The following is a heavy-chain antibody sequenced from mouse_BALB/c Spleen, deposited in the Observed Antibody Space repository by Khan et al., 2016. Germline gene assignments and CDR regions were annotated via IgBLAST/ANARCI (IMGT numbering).Heavy chain of an antibody. D-gene: IGHD2-4*01. V-gene: IGHV2-6-7*01. J-gene: IGHJ3*01. CDR3: ASSYDYDGGFAY. Sequence: VELVESGPGLVAPSQSLSITCTVSGFSITGFAVNWVRQPPGKGLEWLGVIWGAGSIDYESALKSRLSISKAHSKSHVFLIMNSLQTDDTARYYCASSYDYDGGFAYWGQGTLVTVSS. CDR2: IWGAGSI. CDR1: GFSITGFA.